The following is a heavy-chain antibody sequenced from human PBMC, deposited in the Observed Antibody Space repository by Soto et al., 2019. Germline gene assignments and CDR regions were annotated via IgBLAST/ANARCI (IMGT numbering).Heavy chain of an antibody. Sequence: PSETLSLTCTVSGGSISSSNYFWSWIRQPPGKGLEWIGYIYYSGSAHYNPSLRSRVSISVETSENQFSLRLSSVTAADTAVYYCAREVIAPADSDAFDIWGQGTKVTVSS. CDR1: GGSISSSNYF. V-gene: IGHV4-30-4*01. D-gene: IGHD6-13*01. J-gene: IGHJ3*02. CDR2: IYYSGSA. CDR3: AREVIAPADSDAFDI.